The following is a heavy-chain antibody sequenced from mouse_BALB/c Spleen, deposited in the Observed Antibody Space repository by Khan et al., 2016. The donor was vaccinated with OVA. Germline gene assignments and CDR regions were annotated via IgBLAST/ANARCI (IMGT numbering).Heavy chain of an antibody. CDR1: GYIFTSYW. D-gene: IGHD2-14*01. CDR2: IYPGTDTT. CDR3: AREEALYDIDH. V-gene: IGHV1S132*01. J-gene: IGHJ2*01. Sequence: QVQLKQSGAELVRPGASVKLSCKTSGYIFTSYWIHWVKQRSGQGLEWIARIYPGTDTTYYNAQFKDKATLTADTSSRTAYMQLSSLKSEDSYVYVCAREEALYDIDHWGQGTTVTVSS.